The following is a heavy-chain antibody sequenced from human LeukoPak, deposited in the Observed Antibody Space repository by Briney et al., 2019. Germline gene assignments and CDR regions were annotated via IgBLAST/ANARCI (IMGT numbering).Heavy chain of an antibody. CDR2: IYYSGST. V-gene: IGHV4-59*12. CDR3: GRGGIAAAGTYWFDP. Sequence: SETLSLTCTVSGDSISNYFWSWIRQPPGKGLEWIAYIYYSGSTNYNPSLKSRVTISIDTSKNQFSLKLSSVTAADTAVYYCGRGGIAAAGTYWFDPWGQGTLVTVSS. D-gene: IGHD6-13*01. CDR1: GDSISNYF. J-gene: IGHJ5*02.